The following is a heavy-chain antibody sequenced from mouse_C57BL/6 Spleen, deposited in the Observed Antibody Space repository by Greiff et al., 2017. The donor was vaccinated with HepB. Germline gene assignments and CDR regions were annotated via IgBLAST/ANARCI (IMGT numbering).Heavy chain of an antibody. CDR3: ARLAVVNWYFDV. J-gene: IGHJ1*03. CDR2: INPKNGGT. D-gene: IGHD1-1*01. V-gene: IGHV1-18*01. Sequence: VQLKESGPELVKPGASVKIPCKASGYTFTDYNMDWVKQSHGKSLEWIGDINPKNGGTNYNQKFKGKATLTVDKSSSTAYMERRSLTSEDTAVYYCARLAVVNWYFDVWGTGTTVTVSS. CDR1: GYTFTDYN.